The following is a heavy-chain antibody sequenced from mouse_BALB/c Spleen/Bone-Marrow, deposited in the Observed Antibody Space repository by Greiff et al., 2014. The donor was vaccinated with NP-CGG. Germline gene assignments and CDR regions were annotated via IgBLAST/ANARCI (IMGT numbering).Heavy chain of an antibody. CDR1: GYTFTNYY. CDR2: INPSNGGT. V-gene: IGHV1S81*02. J-gene: IGHJ3*01. CDR3: TTLGRFAY. Sequence: LVESGAELVKPGVSVKLSCKASGYTFTNYYMYWVKQRPGQDREWIGEINPSNGGTNFNEKFKSKATLTVDKSSSTAYMQLSSLTSEDSAVYYCTTLGRFAYWGQGTLVTVSA. D-gene: IGHD4-1*01.